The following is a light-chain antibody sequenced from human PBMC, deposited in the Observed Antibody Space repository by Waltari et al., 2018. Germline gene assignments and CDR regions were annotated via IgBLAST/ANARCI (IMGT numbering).Light chain of an antibody. V-gene: IGLV3-19*01. CDR3: HSRDASGVGGT. CDR1: SLRSFY. Sequence: TQDPAVSVAMGQTVRITCQGDSLRSFYASWYQQRPGQAPKLVVYGQNDRPSGVPDRFSGSSSDNTASLTITGAQAEDGGFYYCHSRDASGVGGTFGGGTKLTVL. CDR2: GQN. J-gene: IGLJ2*01.